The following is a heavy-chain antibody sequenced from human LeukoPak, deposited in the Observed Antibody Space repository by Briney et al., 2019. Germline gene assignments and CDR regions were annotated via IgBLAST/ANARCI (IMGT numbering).Heavy chain of an antibody. V-gene: IGHV4-59*01. CDR3: ARAQQLVHRYFDY. CDR2: IYYSGST. J-gene: IGHJ4*02. D-gene: IGHD6-13*01. Sequence: SETLSLTCTVSGGSISSYYWSWIRQPPGEGLEWIGYIYYSGSTNYNPSLKSRVTISVDTSKNQFSLKLSSVTAADTAVYYCARAQQLVHRYFDYWGQGTLVTVSS. CDR1: GGSISSYY.